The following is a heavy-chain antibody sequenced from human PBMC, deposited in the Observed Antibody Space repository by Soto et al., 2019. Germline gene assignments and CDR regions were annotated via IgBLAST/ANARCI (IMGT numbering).Heavy chain of an antibody. CDR2: ISYDGSNK. Sequence: GGSLRLSCAASGFTFSYYAMDWVRQAPGKGLEWVAVISYDGSNKYYADSVKGRFTISRDNSKNTLYLQMNSLRAEDTAVYYCARVGGRYTIYYGMDVWGQGTTVTVS. CDR1: GFTFSYYA. J-gene: IGHJ6*02. D-gene: IGHD3-10*01. V-gene: IGHV3-30-3*01. CDR3: ARVGGRYTIYYGMDV.